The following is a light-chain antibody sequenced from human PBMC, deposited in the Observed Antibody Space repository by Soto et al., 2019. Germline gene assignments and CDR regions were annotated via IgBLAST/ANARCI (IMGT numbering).Light chain of an antibody. Sequence: EIVLTQSPATLSLSPGERATLSCRASQRVSSGYVAWYQQKPGQAPRLLIYGASSRATGIPDRFRASASGTDFTLTISRLEPEDFAVYFCQQYGGSPAITFGQGTRLDNK. CDR3: QQYGGSPAIT. V-gene: IGKV3-20*01. J-gene: IGKJ5*01. CDR1: QRVSSGY. CDR2: GAS.